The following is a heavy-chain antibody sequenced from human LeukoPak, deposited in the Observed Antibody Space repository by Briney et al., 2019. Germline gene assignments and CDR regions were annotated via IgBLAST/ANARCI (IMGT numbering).Heavy chain of an antibody. CDR3: ARTYGDILTGYPYFDY. D-gene: IGHD3-9*01. Sequence: PSETLSLTCTVSGGSISNYYWSWIRQPPGKGLEWIGYIYYSGSTNYNPSLKSRVTISVDTSKNQFSLKLSSVTAADTAVYYCARTYGDILTGYPYFDYWGQGTLVTVSS. CDR1: GGSISNYY. V-gene: IGHV4-59*01. J-gene: IGHJ4*02. CDR2: IYYSGST.